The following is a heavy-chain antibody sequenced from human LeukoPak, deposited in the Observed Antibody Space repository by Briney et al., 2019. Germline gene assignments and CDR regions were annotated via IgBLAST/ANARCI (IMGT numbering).Heavy chain of an antibody. D-gene: IGHD6-13*01. J-gene: IGHJ4*02. V-gene: IGHV3-7*01. CDR1: GFMFSTYW. CDR2: IKPDGSET. Sequence: GGSLRLSCAASGFMFSTYWMTWVRQAPGKGLEWVANIKPDGSETYYVDPVKGRLTISRDNAKNLLYLQMNTLRGEDAAVYYCGGFGYEAAVDLWGQGTLVTVSS. CDR3: GGFGYEAAVDL.